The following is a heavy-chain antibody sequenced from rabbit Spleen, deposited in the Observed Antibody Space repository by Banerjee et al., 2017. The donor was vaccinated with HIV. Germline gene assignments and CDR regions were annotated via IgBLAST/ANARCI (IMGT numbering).Heavy chain of an antibody. V-gene: IGHV1S40*01. CDR2: IFAGSSGST. D-gene: IGHD1-1*01. CDR3: ARDLDGVIGWNFGW. CDR1: GFSFSSSYC. J-gene: IGHJ4*01. Sequence: QSLEESGGGLVQPGASLTLTCTASGFSFSSSYCMCWVRQAPGKGPEWIACIFAGSSGSTYYASWAKGRFTISKSSSTTVTLQMTSLTAADTATYFCARDLDGVIGWNFGWWGPGTLVTVS.